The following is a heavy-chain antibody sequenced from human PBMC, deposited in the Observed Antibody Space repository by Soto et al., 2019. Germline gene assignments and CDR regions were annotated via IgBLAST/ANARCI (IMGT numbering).Heavy chain of an antibody. CDR3: ARVGYCSGGTCTDFDY. CDR1: GFTFSSYA. J-gene: IGHJ4*02. Sequence: GGSLRLSCAASGFTFSSYAMHWARQAPGKGLEWVAVISYDGSNKYYADSVKGRFTISRDNSKNTLYLQLNSLRAEDTAVYYWARVGYCSGGTCTDFDYWGQGTLVTVSS. CDR2: ISYDGSNK. V-gene: IGHV3-30-3*01. D-gene: IGHD2-15*01.